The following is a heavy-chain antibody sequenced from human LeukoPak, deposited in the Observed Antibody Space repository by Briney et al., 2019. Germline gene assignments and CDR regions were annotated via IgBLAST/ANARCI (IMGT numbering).Heavy chain of an antibody. V-gene: IGHV6-1*01. J-gene: IGHJ6*03. CDR3: ARDPEGWNYFYYYYYYMDV. Sequence: SQTLSLTCAISGDSVCSNSAAWNWIRQSPSRGLEWLGRTYYRSKWYNDYAVSVKSRITINPDTSKNQFSLQLNSVTPEDTAVYYCARDPEGWNYFYYYYYYMDVWGKGTTVTVSS. CDR2: TYYRSKWYN. CDR1: GDSVCSNSAA. D-gene: IGHD1-7*01.